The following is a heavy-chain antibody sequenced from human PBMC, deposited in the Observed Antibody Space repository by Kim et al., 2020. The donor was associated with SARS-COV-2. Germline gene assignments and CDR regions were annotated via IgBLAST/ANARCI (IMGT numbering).Heavy chain of an antibody. Sequence: SYADSVKGRFTISRDNARNTLYLQMNSLRADDTAVYYCARAIIGTNTFDSWGQGTLVTVSS. V-gene: IGHV3-74*01. J-gene: IGHJ4*02. CDR3: ARAIIGTNTFDS. D-gene: IGHD1-7*01.